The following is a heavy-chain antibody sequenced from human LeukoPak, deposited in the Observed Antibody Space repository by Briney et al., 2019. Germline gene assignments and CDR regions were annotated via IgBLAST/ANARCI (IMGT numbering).Heavy chain of an antibody. Sequence: SETLSLTCTVSGGSVSSVSYYWRWVRQPPGKGREWIGYIYYRGSTNNNPSLKSRVTISVDTSKNQYSLRLSSVSAADTAMYYCAREGGSRDSGYLRPYNFDYWGQGTLVTVSS. V-gene: IGHV4-61*01. CDR2: IYYRGST. CDR3: AREGGSRDSGYLRPYNFDY. J-gene: IGHJ4*02. CDR1: GGSVSSVSYY. D-gene: IGHD3-22*01.